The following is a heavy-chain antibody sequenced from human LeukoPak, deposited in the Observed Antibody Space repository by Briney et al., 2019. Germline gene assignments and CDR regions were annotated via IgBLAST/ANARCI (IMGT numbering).Heavy chain of an antibody. CDR3: ASSRIVANALDY. CDR2: VNSDGSST. CDR1: GFTFSSYW. V-gene: IGHV3-74*01. Sequence: GGSLRLSCAASGFTFSSYWMHWVRQAPGKGLVWVSRVNSDGSSTSYADSVKGRFTISRDNAKNTLYLQMNSLRAEDTAVYYCASSRIVANALDYWGQGTLVTVSS. D-gene: IGHD5-12*01. J-gene: IGHJ4*02.